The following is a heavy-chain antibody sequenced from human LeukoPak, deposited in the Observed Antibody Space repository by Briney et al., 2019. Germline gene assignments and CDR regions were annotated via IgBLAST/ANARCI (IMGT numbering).Heavy chain of an antibody. V-gene: IGHV3-7*04. CDR2: IKQDGSEK. CDR3: ARHQEQRLAPFDH. J-gene: IGHJ4*02. Sequence: QPGGSLRLSCAASGFTFSSYWMSWVRQAPGKGLEWVANIKQDGSEKHSVDSVKGRFTISRDNAKNALYLQMNSLRGEDTAVYYCARHQEQRLAPFDHWGQGTLVTVSS. CDR1: GFTFSSYW. D-gene: IGHD6-19*01.